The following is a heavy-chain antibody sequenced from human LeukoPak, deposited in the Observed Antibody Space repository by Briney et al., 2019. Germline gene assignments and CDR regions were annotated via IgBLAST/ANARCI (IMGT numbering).Heavy chain of an antibody. CDR3: AKAHSGSYYIGYWFDP. CDR2: ISSSSSYI. Sequence: GGSLRLSCAASGFTFSSYSMNWVRQAPGKGLEWVSSISSSSSYIYYADSVKGRFTISRDNAKNSLYLQMNSLRAEDTALYYCAKAHSGSYYIGYWFDPWGQGTLVTVSS. D-gene: IGHD1-26*01. CDR1: GFTFSSYS. J-gene: IGHJ5*02. V-gene: IGHV3-21*04.